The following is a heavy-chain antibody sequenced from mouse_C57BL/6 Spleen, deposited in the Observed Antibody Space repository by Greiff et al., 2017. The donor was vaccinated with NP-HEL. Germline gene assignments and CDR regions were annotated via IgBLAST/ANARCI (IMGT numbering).Heavy chain of an antibody. V-gene: IGHV5-17*01. J-gene: IGHJ1*03. Sequence: DVQLVESGGGLVKPGGSLKLSCAASGFTFSDYGMHWVRQAPEKGLEWVAYISSGSSTIYYADTVKGRFTISRDNAKNTLFLQMTSLRSEDTAMYYCARQGAWYFDVWGTGTTVTVSS. CDR1: GFTFSDYG. CDR2: ISSGSSTI. CDR3: ARQGAWYFDV.